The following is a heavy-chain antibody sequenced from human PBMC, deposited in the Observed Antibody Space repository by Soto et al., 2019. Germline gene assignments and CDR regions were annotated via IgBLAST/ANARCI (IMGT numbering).Heavy chain of an antibody. D-gene: IGHD4-17*01. V-gene: IGHV3-30-3*01. J-gene: IGHJ4*02. CDR1: GFTFSIYA. CDR2: ISYDGSNK. Sequence: QVQLVESGGGVVQPGRSLRLSCAASGFTFSIYAMHWVRQAPGKGLEWVAVISYDGSNKYYADSVKGRFTISRDNSKNTLYLQMNSLRAEDTAVYYCAKDTLRQTVTTLDYWGQGTLVTVSS. CDR3: AKDTLRQTVTTLDY.